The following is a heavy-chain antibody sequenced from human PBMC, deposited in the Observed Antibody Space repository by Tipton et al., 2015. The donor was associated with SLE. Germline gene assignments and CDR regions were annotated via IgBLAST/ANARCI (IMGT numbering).Heavy chain of an antibody. D-gene: IGHD4-17*01. CDR1: GYTLTELS. J-gene: IGHJ5*02. CDR2: FDPEDGET. CDR3: ATSTGPHYGDSPFDP. V-gene: IGHV1-24*01. Sequence: QSEPEVKKPGASVKVSCKVSGYTLTELSMHWVRQAPGKGLEWMGGFDPEDGETIYAQKFQGRVTMTEDTSTDTAYMELSSLRSEDTAVYYCATSTGPHYGDSPFDPWGQGTLVTVSS.